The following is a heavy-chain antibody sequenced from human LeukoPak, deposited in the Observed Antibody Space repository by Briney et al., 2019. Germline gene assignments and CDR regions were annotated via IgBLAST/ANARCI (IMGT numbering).Heavy chain of an antibody. CDR1: GIRFSDYW. CDR3: AKDRTHPDDITY. V-gene: IGHV3-7*01. D-gene: IGHD1-14*01. CDR2: IKQDGSEK. Sequence: GGSLRLPRAASGIRFSDYWKSWVRQAPGKGLEWVANIKQDGSEKYYVDSVKGRFTISRDNAKNSLYLQMNSLRAEDTAVYYCAKDRTHPDDITYWAQGTLVTVSS. J-gene: IGHJ4*02.